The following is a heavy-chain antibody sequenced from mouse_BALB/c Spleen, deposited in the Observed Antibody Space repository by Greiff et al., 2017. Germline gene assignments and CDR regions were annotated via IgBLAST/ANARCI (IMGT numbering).Heavy chain of an antibody. V-gene: IGHV10S3*01. J-gene: IGHJ4*01. D-gene: IGHD2-4*01. CDR3: VREGITKAMDY. CDR2: IRSKSNNYAT. Sequence: EVQGVETGGGLVQPKGSLKLSCAASGFTFNTNAMNWVRQAPGKGLEWVARIRSKSNNYATYYADSVKDRFTISRDDSQSMLYLQMNNLKTEDTAMYYCVREGITKAMDYWGQGTSVTVSS. CDR1: GFTFNTNA.